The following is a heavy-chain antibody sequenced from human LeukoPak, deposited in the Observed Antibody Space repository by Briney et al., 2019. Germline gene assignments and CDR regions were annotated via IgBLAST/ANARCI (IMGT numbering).Heavy chain of an antibody. CDR1: GLTFSNYW. CDR3: ARGPSGYHNT. V-gene: IGHV3-7*01. CDR2: IKNDGSDK. D-gene: IGHD5-12*01. Sequence: GGSLRLSCATSGLTFSNYWMNWVRQAPGKGLEWVANIKNDGSDKYYMDSVEGRFTISRDNAENSLYLQMSSLRAEDTAVYYCARGPSGYHNTGGQGTLVTVSS. J-gene: IGHJ4*02.